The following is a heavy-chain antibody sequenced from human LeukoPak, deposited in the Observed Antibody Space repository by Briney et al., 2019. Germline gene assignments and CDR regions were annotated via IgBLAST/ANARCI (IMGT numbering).Heavy chain of an antibody. Sequence: PSETLSLTCTVSGYSISSGYYWGWIRQPPGKGLEWIGSIYHSGSTYYNPSLKSRVTISVDTSKNQFSLKLSSVTAADTAVYYCAGIRSSWEDFDYWGQGTLVTVSS. V-gene: IGHV4-38-2*02. J-gene: IGHJ4*02. CDR1: GYSISSGYY. D-gene: IGHD6-13*01. CDR2: IYHSGST. CDR3: AGIRSSWEDFDY.